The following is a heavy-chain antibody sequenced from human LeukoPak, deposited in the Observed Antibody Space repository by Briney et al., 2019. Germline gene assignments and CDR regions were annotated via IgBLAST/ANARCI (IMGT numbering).Heavy chain of an antibody. Sequence: SETLSLTCTVSGGYISGYYWSWVRQPPGKGLEYIGYIHYTGSTNYNPSLKSRVTTSVDTSKNRFSLKLSSVTAADTAVYYCARHVPGRDTAMLTDYWGQGALVTVSS. CDR2: IHYTGST. CDR1: GGYISGYY. D-gene: IGHD5-18*01. V-gene: IGHV4-59*08. CDR3: ARHVPGRDTAMLTDY. J-gene: IGHJ4*02.